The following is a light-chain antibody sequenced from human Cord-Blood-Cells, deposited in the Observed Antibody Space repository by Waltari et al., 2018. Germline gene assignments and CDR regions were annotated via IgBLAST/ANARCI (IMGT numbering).Light chain of an antibody. CDR1: SSDVGGYNY. CDR2: EVS. J-gene: IGLJ2*01. V-gene: IGLV2-14*01. CDR3: SSYTSSSTRV. Sequence: QSALTQPASVSGSPGQSITISCTGTSSDVGGYNYVSWYQQHPGKAPTRMIYEVSNRPSGVSNRFSGSKSGNTASLTISGLQAEDEADYYCSSYTSSSTRVFGGGTKLTVL.